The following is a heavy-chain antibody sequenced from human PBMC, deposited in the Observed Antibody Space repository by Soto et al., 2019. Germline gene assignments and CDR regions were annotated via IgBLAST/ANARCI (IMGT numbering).Heavy chain of an antibody. J-gene: IGHJ4*02. D-gene: IGHD2-2*01. Sequence: PSETLSLTCAVYGGSFSGYYWSWVRQPPGKGLEWIGEINHSGSTNYNPSLKSRVTISVDTSKNQFSLKLSSVTAADTAVYYCARGRLPPRYCSSTSSSCDRGRYFDYWGQGTLVTVSS. CDR1: GGSFSGYY. CDR2: INHSGST. CDR3: ARGRLPPRYCSSTSSSCDRGRYFDY. V-gene: IGHV4-34*01.